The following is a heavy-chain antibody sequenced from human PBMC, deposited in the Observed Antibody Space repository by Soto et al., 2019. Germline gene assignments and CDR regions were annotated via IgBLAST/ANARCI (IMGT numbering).Heavy chain of an antibody. D-gene: IGHD2-15*01. V-gene: IGHV3-23*01. CDR2: MSGSSSTT. J-gene: IGHJ4*02. CDR1: GLTFSNYA. CDR3: AKDGDRTYCSDGNCAFFDS. Sequence: LRLSCATSGLTFSNYAMSWVRQAPGGGLEWVSSMSGSSSTTYYADSVKDRFTISRDNSKKMVYLQMKSLRVDDTATYYCAKDGDRTYCSDGNCAFFDSWGQGALVTVSS.